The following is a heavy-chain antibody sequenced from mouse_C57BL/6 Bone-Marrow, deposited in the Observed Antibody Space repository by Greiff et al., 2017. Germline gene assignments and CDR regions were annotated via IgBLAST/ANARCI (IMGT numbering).Heavy chain of an antibody. V-gene: IGHV1-81*01. CDR1: GYTFTSYG. CDR2: IYPRSGNT. CDR3: VYYGNYNWYFDV. D-gene: IGHD2-1*01. Sequence: QVQLQQSGAELARPGASVKLSCKASGYTFTSYGISWVKQRTGQGLEWIGEIYPRSGNTYYNEKFKGKATLTADKSSSTAYMELRSPTSEDSAVYFCVYYGNYNWYFDVWGTGTTVTVSS. J-gene: IGHJ1*03.